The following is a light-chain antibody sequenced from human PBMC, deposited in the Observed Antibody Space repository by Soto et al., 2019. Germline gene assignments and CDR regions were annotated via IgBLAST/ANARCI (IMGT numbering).Light chain of an antibody. CDR2: DAS. V-gene: IGKV1-5*01. CDR3: QHYSLYSPWT. CDR1: QNINMW. Sequence: DIQMTQSPSTLSASVGDRVTITCRASQNINMWLAWYQQKPGKAPKLLIYDASSLQSGVPSRFGGSGSGTDFTLTNTSLLPDDCATYYCQHYSLYSPWTFGQGTKVEI. J-gene: IGKJ1*01.